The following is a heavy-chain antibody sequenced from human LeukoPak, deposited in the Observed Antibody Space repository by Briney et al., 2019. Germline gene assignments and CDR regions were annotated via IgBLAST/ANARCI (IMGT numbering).Heavy chain of an antibody. CDR3: ARDKMEYSSSSEMHV. CDR1: GFTVSSNY. Sequence: PGGSLRLSCAASGFTVSSNYMNWVRQAPGKGLEWVSSISSSSSYIYYADSVKGRFTISRDNAKNSLYLQMNSLRAEDTAVYYCARDKMEYSSSSEMHVWGKGTTVTVSS. J-gene: IGHJ6*04. D-gene: IGHD6-6*01. V-gene: IGHV3-21*01. CDR2: ISSSSSYI.